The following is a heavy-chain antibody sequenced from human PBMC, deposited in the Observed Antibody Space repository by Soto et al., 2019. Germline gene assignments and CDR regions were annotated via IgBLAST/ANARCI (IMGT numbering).Heavy chain of an antibody. D-gene: IGHD5-12*01. CDR3: GRGRSGQIVVFY. V-gene: IGHV1-2*02. CDR2: IGPESGAT. CDR1: GYTFTGHY. J-gene: IGHJ4*02. Sequence: ASVKVSCKASGYTFTGHYIHWVRQAPEQGPEWMGEIGPESGATRYAQKFQGRVTMTRDMSITTVYMELDNLSPDDTAVYYCGRGRSGQIVVFYWGQGTPVTVSS.